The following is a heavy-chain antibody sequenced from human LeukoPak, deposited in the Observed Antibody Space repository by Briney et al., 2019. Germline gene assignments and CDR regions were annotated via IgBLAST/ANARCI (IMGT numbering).Heavy chain of an antibody. J-gene: IGHJ2*01. CDR3: AKGPSPTVTSRYFDL. D-gene: IGHD4-17*01. Sequence: GGSLRLSCAASGFTFSSYAMSWVRQAPGKGLEWVSAISGSGSSTYYADSVKGLFTISRDSSKNTLYLQMNSLRAEDTAVYYCAKGPSPTVTSRYFDLWGRGTLVTVSS. V-gene: IGHV3-23*01. CDR1: GFTFSSYA. CDR2: ISGSGSST.